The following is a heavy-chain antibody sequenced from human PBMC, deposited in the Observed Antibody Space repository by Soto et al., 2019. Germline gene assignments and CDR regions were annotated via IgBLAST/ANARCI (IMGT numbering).Heavy chain of an antibody. V-gene: IGHV4-31*03. CDR3: ARGGGNTVIDDPFDI. CDR2: IYYTGST. D-gene: IGHD2-21*01. CDR1: CGSIISGSYY. J-gene: IGHJ3*02. Sequence: PSETLSLTCTVSCGSIISGSYYWSWIRQHPGKGLEWIGCIYYTGSTYYNSSLKSRVTISLDTSKNQVSLRLSSVTAADTAVYYCARGGGNTVIDDPFDIWGQGTMVTVSS.